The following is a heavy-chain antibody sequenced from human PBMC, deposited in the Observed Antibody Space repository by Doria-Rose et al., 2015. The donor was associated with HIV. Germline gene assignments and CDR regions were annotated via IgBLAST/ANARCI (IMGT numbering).Heavy chain of an antibody. D-gene: IGHD6-13*01. CDR2: IFSDDDR. CDR3: ARIKSSRWYHKYYFDF. CDR1: GVSLSSPGMG. Sequence: QVTLKESGPVLVKPTETLTPTCTVSGVSLSSPGMGVSWIRQPPGKALEWLANIFSDDDRSYKTSLKSRLTISSGTSKRQVVPTMTDMDPVDTATYYCARIKSSRWYHKYYFDFWGQGTLVIVSA. J-gene: IGHJ4*02. V-gene: IGHV2-26*01.